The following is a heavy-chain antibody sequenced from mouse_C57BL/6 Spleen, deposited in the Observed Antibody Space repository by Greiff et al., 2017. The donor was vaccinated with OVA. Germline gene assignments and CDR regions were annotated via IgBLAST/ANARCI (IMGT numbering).Heavy chain of an antibody. J-gene: IGHJ1*03. CDR2: INPRNGGP. CDR1: GYTFTSYW. Sequence: QVQLQQPGTELVKPGASVKLSCKASGYTFTSYWMHWVKQRPGQGLEGIGNINPRNGGPNYNEKFKSKATLTVDKSSSTAYMQLSSLTSEDSAVYYCARWGYSNLDWYFDVWGTGTTVTVSS. V-gene: IGHV1-53*01. CDR3: ARWGYSNLDWYFDV. D-gene: IGHD2-5*01.